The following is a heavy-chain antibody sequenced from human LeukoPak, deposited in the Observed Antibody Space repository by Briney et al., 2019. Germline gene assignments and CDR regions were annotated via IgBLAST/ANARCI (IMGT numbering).Heavy chain of an antibody. D-gene: IGHD3-22*01. Sequence: GGSLRLSCAASQFTFSDDYMSWIRQAPGKGLERVSYISTSGGTIYYGDSVKGRFTISRDNAKNSLYLQMNSLQVEDTAVYYCARFLFYYDSSPLDYWGQGTLVTVSS. J-gene: IGHJ4*02. CDR2: ISTSGGTI. V-gene: IGHV3-11*01. CDR1: QFTFSDDY. CDR3: ARFLFYYDSSPLDY.